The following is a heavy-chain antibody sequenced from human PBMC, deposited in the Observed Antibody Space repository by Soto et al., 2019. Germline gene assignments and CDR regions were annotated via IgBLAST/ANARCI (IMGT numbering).Heavy chain of an antibody. J-gene: IGHJ6*02. CDR2: ISAYNGNT. D-gene: IGHD6-6*01. CDR3: ARVRGIEARPYYSGMDV. CDR1: GYTFTSYG. V-gene: IGHV1-18*01. Sequence: ASVKVSCKASGYTFTSYGISWVRQAPGQGLEWMGWISAYNGNTNYAQKLQGRVTMTTDTSTSTAYMELRSLRSDDTAVYYCARVRGIEARPYYSGMDVWGQGTTVTVYS.